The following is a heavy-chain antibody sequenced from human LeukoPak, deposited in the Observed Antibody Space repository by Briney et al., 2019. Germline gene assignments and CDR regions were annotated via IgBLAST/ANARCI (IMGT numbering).Heavy chain of an antibody. V-gene: IGHV3-49*03. J-gene: IGHJ3*02. D-gene: IGHD5-12*01. CDR3: SRNSGTLTGWPFDI. Sequence: GGSLRLSCTASGFIFRDHAKSWFRQAPGKGLEWVGFIRTKTYSQTTEHAASVKGRFTILRDDSTSIAYLQMNSLKTEDTAVYYCSRNSGTLTGWPFDIWGQGTMVTVSS. CDR1: GFIFRDHA. CDR2: IRTKTYSQTT.